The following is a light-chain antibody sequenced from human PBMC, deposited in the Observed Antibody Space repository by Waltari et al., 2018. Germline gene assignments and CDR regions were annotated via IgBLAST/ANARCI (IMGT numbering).Light chain of an antibody. V-gene: IGKV3-20*01. Sequence: EIVLTQSPGTLSLSLGERATVSCRASQSVSRALAWYQQKPGQAPRLLIYGASTRPTGITDRFSGSGSWTAFILTIRRLAPDDFAVYYCQHYLRLPVTFGQGTTVEI. CDR2: GAS. CDR1: QSVSRA. CDR3: QHYLRLPVT. J-gene: IGKJ1*01.